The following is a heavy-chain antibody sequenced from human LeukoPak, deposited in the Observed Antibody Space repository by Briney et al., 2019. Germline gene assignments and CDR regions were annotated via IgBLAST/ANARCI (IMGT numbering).Heavy chain of an antibody. Sequence: PGGSLRLSCSTSGFTFGDYTVSWVRQAPGKGLEWVGFIRSKAYGGAPEYAASVKGRFTISRDDSKSIAYLQMNSLKTEDTAVHYCTADYYASSTYIDYWGRGTLVTVSS. CDR1: GFTFGDYT. D-gene: IGHD3-22*01. J-gene: IGHJ4*02. V-gene: IGHV3-49*04. CDR2: IRSKAYGGAP. CDR3: TADYYASSTYIDY.